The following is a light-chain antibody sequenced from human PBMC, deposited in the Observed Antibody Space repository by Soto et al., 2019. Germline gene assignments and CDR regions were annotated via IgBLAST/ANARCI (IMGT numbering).Light chain of an antibody. CDR2: KVT. CDR3: SSYAGSNNYV. J-gene: IGLJ1*01. V-gene: IGLV2-8*01. CDR1: SSDVGGYNY. Sequence: QSALTQPPSASASLGQSVTISCTGTSSDVGGYNYVSWYQQHPGKAPTLMIYKVTQRPSGVPDRFSGSKSGNTASLTVSNLQADDEADYYCSSYAGSNNYVFGTGTKLTVL.